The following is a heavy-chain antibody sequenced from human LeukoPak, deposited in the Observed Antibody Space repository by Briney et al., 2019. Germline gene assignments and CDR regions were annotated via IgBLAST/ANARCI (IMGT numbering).Heavy chain of an antibody. CDR2: IYSSGSA. D-gene: IGHD3-22*01. CDR3: ARHRDYYDT. Sequence: SETLSLTCTVSGSSINNNFWTWIRHPPEKGLEWISYIYSSGSANYNPPLKSRVIISGGTSKNQISLKLTSVTAADTAVYFCARHRDYYDTWGHGTLVTVSS. V-gene: IGHV4-59*08. CDR1: GSSINNNF. J-gene: IGHJ4*01.